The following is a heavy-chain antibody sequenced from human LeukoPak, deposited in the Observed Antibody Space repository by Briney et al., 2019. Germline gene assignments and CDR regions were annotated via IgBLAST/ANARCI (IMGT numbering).Heavy chain of an antibody. CDR3: ATDRFVLRYCRWLFY. J-gene: IGHJ4*02. Sequence: ASVKVSCKVSGYISTELSIHWVRQTPGKGLEWMGGFDPENGETIYAQKFQGRVTMTEDTSTDTAYMELSSLRSEDTAVYYCATDRFVLRYCRWLFYWGQGTLVTVSS. CDR1: GYISTELS. CDR2: FDPENGET. D-gene: IGHD3-9*01. V-gene: IGHV1-24*01.